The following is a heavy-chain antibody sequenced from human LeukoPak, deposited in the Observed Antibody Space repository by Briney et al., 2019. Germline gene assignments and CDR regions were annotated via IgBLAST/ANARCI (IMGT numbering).Heavy chain of an antibody. J-gene: IGHJ4*02. CDR3: ARYSGYAILTGDPSPGYFNY. D-gene: IGHD3-9*01. V-gene: IGHV3-48*03. CDR1: GFTFSSYE. Sequence: PGGSLRLSCAASGFTFSSYEMNWVRQAPGKGLEWVSYISSSGSTIYYADSVKGRFTISRDNAKNSLYLQMHSLRAEDTPVYYCARYSGYAILTGDPSPGYFNYWGQGTLVTVSS. CDR2: ISSSGSTI.